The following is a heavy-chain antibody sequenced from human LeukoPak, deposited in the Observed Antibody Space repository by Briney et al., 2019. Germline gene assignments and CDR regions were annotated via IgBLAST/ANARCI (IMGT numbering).Heavy chain of an antibody. CDR2: FDPEDGET. Sequence: ASMKVSCKVSGYTLTELSMHWVRQAPGKGLEWMGGFDPEDGETIYAQKFQGRVTMTEDTSTDTAYMELSSLRSEDTAVYYCATAGVATTYDAFDTWGQGTMVTVSS. D-gene: IGHD5-12*01. J-gene: IGHJ3*02. CDR3: ATAGVATTYDAFDT. V-gene: IGHV1-24*01. CDR1: GYTLTELS.